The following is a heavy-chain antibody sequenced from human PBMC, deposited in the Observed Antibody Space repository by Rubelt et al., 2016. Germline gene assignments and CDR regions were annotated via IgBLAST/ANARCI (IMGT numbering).Heavy chain of an antibody. Sequence: PGDSVKVSCKASGYTFSSYAIHWVRQAPGQRLEWMGWINAGYGDTRYSPNFQGRLTITRDTSATTAYMELSSLRSEDTAVYYCTRDGYYYESDTTSNYFEGWFDPWGQGTLVTVSS. CDR3: TRDGYYYESDTTSNYFEGWFDP. J-gene: IGHJ5*02. D-gene: IGHD3-22*01. V-gene: IGHV1-3*01. CDR2: INAGYGDT. CDR1: GYTFSSYA.